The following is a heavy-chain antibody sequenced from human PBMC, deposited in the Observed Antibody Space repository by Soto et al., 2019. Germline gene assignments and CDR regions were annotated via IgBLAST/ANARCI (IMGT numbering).Heavy chain of an antibody. J-gene: IGHJ6*02. CDR2: IYWDDDK. D-gene: IGHD2-21*02. CDR3: IQSRCGGDCLQSYASHYYYGLDV. V-gene: IGHV2-5*02. Sequence: QITLKESGPTLVKPTQTLTLTCTFSGFSLSTSGVGVGWIRQPPGKALEWLVLIYWDDDKRYSPSLRSRLTISKDTSKNQVVLTMTTMDPADTATYYCIQSRCGGDCLQSYASHYYYGLDVWGQGTTVAVSS. CDR1: GFSLSTSGVG.